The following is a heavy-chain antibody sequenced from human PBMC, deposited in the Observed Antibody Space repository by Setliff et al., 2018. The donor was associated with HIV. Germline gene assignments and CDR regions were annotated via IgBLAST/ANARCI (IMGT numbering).Heavy chain of an antibody. J-gene: IGHJ4*02. Sequence: PGGSLRLSCAVSGFTFSTYAMIWVRQAPGKGLEWVSAITCSGDITTYADSVKGRFTISRDNSKSTLFLQMNSLRAEDTAVYYCAKDSHSSGWPYYFDYWGQGTLVTVSS. V-gene: IGHV3-23*01. CDR1: GFTFSTYA. D-gene: IGHD6-19*01. CDR2: ITCSGDIT. CDR3: AKDSHSSGWPYYFDY.